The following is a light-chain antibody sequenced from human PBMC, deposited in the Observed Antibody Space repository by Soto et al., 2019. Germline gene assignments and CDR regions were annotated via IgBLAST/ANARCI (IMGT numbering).Light chain of an antibody. V-gene: IGLV2-23*01. CDR1: SSDFGSYSV. Sequence: QSALTQPASVSGSPGQSITISCTGTSSDFGSYSVVSWYQQHPGKAPKLLIYEGTKRPSGVSNRFSGSESGNTASLTISGLQAEDEADYYCHSYVRSILVFGGGTKLTVL. CDR2: EGT. CDR3: HSYVRSILV. J-gene: IGLJ3*02.